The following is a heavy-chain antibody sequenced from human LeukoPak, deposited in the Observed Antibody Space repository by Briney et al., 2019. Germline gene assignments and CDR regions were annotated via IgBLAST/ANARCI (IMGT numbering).Heavy chain of an antibody. CDR2: IYPGDSDT. Sequence: GESLKISCKGSGYSFTSYWIGWVRQMPGKGLEWMGIIYPGDSDTRYSPSFQGQVTMSADKSISTAYLQWSSLKASDTAMYYCARRPYCSSTNSYLAFHIWGQGTMVTVSS. D-gene: IGHD2-2*01. CDR3: ARRPYCSSTNSYLAFHI. J-gene: IGHJ3*02. V-gene: IGHV5-51*01. CDR1: GYSFTSYW.